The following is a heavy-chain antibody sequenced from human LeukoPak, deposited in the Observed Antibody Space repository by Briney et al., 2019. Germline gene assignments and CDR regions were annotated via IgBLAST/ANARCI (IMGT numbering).Heavy chain of an antibody. CDR2: IIPILGIA. CDR3: ARGSRADGYIVN. J-gene: IGHJ4*02. CDR1: VGSFSSFA. D-gene: IGHD5-24*01. V-gene: IGHV1-69*04. Sequence: SVKVSCKASVGSFSSFAISWVRQAPGQGLEWMGRIIPILGIANYAQKFQGRVSITADKFTSTVDMELNSLRSEDTAVYYCARGSRADGYIVNWGQGTLVTVSS.